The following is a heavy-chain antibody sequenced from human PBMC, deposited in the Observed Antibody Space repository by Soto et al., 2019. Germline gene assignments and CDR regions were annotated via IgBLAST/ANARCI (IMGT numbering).Heavy chain of an antibody. D-gene: IGHD1-26*01. J-gene: IGHJ6*02. CDR3: AAIREVDV. CDR2: ISYAGYSK. Sequence: QGQLVESGGGVVRPGTSLRLSCAASGFTFSSYAMHWVRQAPGKGLEWVALISYAGYSKWYADAVKGRFTISRDNSNHTRLLKMNSRRPHDTAVYFCAAIREVDVWGQGTTVTVAS. V-gene: IGHV3-30*03. CDR1: GFTFSSYA.